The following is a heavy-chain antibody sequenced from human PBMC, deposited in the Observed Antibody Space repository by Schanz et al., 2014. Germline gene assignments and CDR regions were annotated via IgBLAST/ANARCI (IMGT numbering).Heavy chain of an antibody. D-gene: IGHD5-12*01. CDR3: ARDFSAYVGNYFDY. CDR1: GGTFSSYA. Sequence: QVQLVQSGAEVKKPGSPVKVSCKSSGGTFSSYAISWVRQAPGQGLEWMGRIIPILGIATYAQKFQGRLTITADKSTSTAYMELKSLRSADTAVYYCARDFSAYVGNYFDYWGQGTLVNVSS. CDR2: IIPILGIA. J-gene: IGHJ4*02. V-gene: IGHV1-69*04.